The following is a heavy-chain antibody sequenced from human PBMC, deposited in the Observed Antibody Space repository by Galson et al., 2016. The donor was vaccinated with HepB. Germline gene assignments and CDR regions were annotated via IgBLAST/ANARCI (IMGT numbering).Heavy chain of an antibody. D-gene: IGHD5-18*01. CDR2: IYYIGNT. CDR1: GGSITTSGYY. V-gene: IGHV4-31*03. J-gene: IGHJ3*01. Sequence: TLSLTCTVSGGSITTSGYYWSWIRQHPGKGLEWIGYIYYIGNTYYNPSLKGRPTMSLDTSKSQFSLKLSSVTAADTAVYYCARGGYAPGAFDFWGQGALVIVSS. CDR3: ARGGYAPGAFDF.